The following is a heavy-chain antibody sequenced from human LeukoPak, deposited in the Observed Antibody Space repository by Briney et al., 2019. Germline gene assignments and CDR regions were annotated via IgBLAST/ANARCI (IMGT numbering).Heavy chain of an antibody. CDR2: FDPKDGET. J-gene: IGHJ6*02. V-gene: IGHV1-24*01. Sequence: ASVKVSCKVSGYTLTELSMHWVRQAPGKGLEWMGGFDPKDGETIYAQKFQGRVTMTEDTSTDTAYMELSSLRSEDTAVYYCATGRSPETGKNTYYGMDVWGQGTTVTVSS. CDR3: ATGRSPETGKNTYYGMDV. D-gene: IGHD1-1*01. CDR1: GYTLTELS.